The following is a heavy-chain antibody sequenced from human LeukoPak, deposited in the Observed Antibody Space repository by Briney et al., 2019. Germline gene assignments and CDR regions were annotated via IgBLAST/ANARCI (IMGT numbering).Heavy chain of an antibody. CDR2: INTDGSST. V-gene: IGHV3-74*01. Sequence: GGSLRLSCAASGFTFSSYSMNWVRQAPGKGLVWVSRINTDGSSTSYADSVKGRFTISRDNAKNTLYLQMNSLRAEDTAVYYCASETTVTTNYYYYYYMDVWGKGTTVTVSS. D-gene: IGHD4-11*01. J-gene: IGHJ6*03. CDR1: GFTFSSYS. CDR3: ASETTVTTNYYYYYYMDV.